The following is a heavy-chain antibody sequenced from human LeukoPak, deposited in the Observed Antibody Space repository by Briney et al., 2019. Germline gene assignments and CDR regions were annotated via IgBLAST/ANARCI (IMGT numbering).Heavy chain of an antibody. V-gene: IGHV1-2*04. J-gene: IGHJ6*02. CDR3: ASAGDSQRDFYYYYGMDV. CDR2: INPNSGGT. D-gene: IGHD4-17*01. CDR1: GYAFTGYY. Sequence: GASVKVSCKASGYAFTGYYMHWVRQAPGQGLEWMGWINPNSGGTNYAQKFQGWVTMTRDTSISTAYMELSRLRSDDTAVYYCASAGDSQRDFYYYYGMDVWGQGTTVTVSS.